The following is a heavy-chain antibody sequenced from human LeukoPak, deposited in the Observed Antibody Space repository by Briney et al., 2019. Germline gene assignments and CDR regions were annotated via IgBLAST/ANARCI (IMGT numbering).Heavy chain of an antibody. D-gene: IGHD5-18*01. J-gene: IGHJ4*02. Sequence: GGSLRLSCAASGFTFSSYSMNWVRQAPGKGLEWVSSIGSSSSYIYYADSVKGRSTISRDNAKNSLHLQMNSLRAEDTAVYYCAASTKHTAMVDYWGQGRLVIVSS. CDR1: GFTFSSYS. CDR3: AASTKHTAMVDY. V-gene: IGHV3-21*01. CDR2: IGSSSSYI.